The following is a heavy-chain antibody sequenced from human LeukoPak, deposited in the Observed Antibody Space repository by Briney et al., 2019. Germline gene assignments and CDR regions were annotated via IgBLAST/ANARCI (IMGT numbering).Heavy chain of an antibody. Sequence: SETLSLTCTVSGGSISSYYWSWIRQAPGKGLEWVGYIYYSGSTNYNPSLKSRVTISVDTSKNQFSLKLSSVTAADAAVYYGARLPDGSSRNFDYWGQGTLVTVSS. D-gene: IGHD6-13*01. CDR2: IYYSGST. CDR3: ARLPDGSSRNFDY. J-gene: IGHJ4*02. CDR1: GGSISSYY. V-gene: IGHV4-59*08.